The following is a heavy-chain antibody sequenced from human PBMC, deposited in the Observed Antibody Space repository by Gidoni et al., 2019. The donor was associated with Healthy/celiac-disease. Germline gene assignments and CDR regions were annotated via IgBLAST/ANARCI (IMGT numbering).Heavy chain of an antibody. V-gene: IGHV3-11*01. D-gene: IGHD3-22*01. CDR2: IISSGSTI. J-gene: IGHJ4*02. CDR1: GFTFSEYY. CDR3: ARARRSSGYYPGSYYFDY. Sequence: QVQLVESGGGLVKPGGSLRLSCAASGFTFSEYYRSWIRQAPGKGLEWVSYIISSGSTIYYADSVKGRFTIFRDNAKNSLYLQMNSRRAEDTAVYYCARARRSSGYYPGSYYFDYWGQGTLVTVSS.